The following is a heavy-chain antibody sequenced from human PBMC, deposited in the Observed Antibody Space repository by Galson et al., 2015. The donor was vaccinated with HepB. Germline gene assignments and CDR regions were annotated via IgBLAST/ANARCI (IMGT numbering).Heavy chain of an antibody. V-gene: IGHV1-69*06. D-gene: IGHD3-3*01. CDR3: ARYHSGITIFGVVNPYYYYGMDV. CDR2: IIPIFGTA. J-gene: IGHJ6*02. CDR1: GGTFSSYA. Sequence: SVKVSCKASGGTFSSYAISWVRQAPGQGLEWMGGIIPIFGTANYAQKFQGRVTITADKSTSTAYMELSSLRSEDTAVYYCARYHSGITIFGVVNPYYYYGMDVWGQGTTVTVSS.